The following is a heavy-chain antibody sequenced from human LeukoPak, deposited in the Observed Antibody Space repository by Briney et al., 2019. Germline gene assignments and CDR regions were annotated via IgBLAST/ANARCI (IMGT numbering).Heavy chain of an antibody. CDR3: ARDQLGISYFDY. CDR2: IKHDGSEK. D-gene: IGHD1-1*01. J-gene: IGHJ4*02. Sequence: GSLRLSCAASGFTFSSYWMSWVRQAPGKGLEWVANIKHDGSEKYYVDSVKGRFTISRDNAKNSLYLQMNSLRAEDTAVYYCARDQLGISYFDYWGQGTLVTVSS. CDR1: GFTFSSYW. V-gene: IGHV3-7*05.